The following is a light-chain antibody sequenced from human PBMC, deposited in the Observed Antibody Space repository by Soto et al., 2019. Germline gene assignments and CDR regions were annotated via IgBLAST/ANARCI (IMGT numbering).Light chain of an antibody. CDR1: QTISSW. V-gene: IGKV1-5*03. J-gene: IGKJ4*01. CDR2: KAS. CDR3: QQTHTTFT. Sequence: DIQMTQSPSTLSGSVGDRVTITCRASQTISSWLAWYQQKPGKAPKLLIYKASTLKSGVPSRFSGSGSGTEFTLTISSLQPEDFATYYCQQTHTTFTFGGGTTVEIK.